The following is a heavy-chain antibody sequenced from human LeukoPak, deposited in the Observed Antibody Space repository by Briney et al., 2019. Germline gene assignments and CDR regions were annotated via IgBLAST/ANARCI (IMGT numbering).Heavy chain of an antibody. CDR2: IYTSGST. CDR3: ARDRITMVRGVRVDWFDP. D-gene: IGHD3-10*01. V-gene: IGHV4-61*02. Sequence: PSQTLSLTCTVSGGSISSGSYYWSWIRQPAGKGLEWIGRIYTSGSTNYNPSLKSRVTISVDTSKNQFSLKLSSVTAADTAVYYCARDRITMVRGVRVDWFDPWGQGTLVTVSS. J-gene: IGHJ5*02. CDR1: GGSISSGSYY.